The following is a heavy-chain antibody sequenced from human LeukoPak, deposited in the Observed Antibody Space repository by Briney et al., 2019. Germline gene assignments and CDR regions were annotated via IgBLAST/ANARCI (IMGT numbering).Heavy chain of an antibody. V-gene: IGHV1-69*01. CDR1: GGTFSSYA. CDR2: IIPIFGTA. D-gene: IGHD3-9*01. CDR3: ARVVGDILTGYYTFPDY. J-gene: IGHJ4*02. Sequence: GASVKVSCKASGGTFSSYAISWVRQAPGQGLEWMGGIIPIFGTANYAQKFQGRVTITADEYTSTAYMELRSLRSDDTAVYYCARVVGDILTGYYTFPDYWGQGTLVTVSS.